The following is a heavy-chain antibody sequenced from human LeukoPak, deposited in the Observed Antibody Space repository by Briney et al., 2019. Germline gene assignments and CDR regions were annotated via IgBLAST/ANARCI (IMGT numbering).Heavy chain of an antibody. J-gene: IGHJ4*02. D-gene: IGHD5-24*01. CDR2: IYPGDSDT. Sequence: GESLEISCKGSGYSFTSYWIGWVRQMPGKGLEWMGIIYPGDSDTRYSLSFQGQVTISADKSISTAYLQWSSLKASDTAMYYCARQSIEMTTISDYFDYWGQGTLVTVSS. V-gene: IGHV5-51*01. CDR3: ARQSIEMTTISDYFDY. CDR1: GYSFTSYW.